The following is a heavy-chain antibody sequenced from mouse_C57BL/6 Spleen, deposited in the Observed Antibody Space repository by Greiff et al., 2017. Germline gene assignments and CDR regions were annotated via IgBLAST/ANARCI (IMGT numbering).Heavy chain of an antibody. CDR1: GFNIKDDY. J-gene: IGHJ3*01. CDR2: IDPENGDT. V-gene: IGHV14-4*01. Sequence: EVMLVESGAELVRPGASVKLSCTASGFNIKDDYMHWVKQRPEQGLEWIGWIDPENGDTEYASKFQGKATITADTSSNTAYLQLSSLTSEDTAVYYCTTAGRDPLAYWGQGTLVTVSA. D-gene: IGHD3-3*01. CDR3: TTAGRDPLAY.